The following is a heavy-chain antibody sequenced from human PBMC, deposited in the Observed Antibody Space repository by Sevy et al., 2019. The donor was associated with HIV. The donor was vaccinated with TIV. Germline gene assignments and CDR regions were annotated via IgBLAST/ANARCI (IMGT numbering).Heavy chain of an antibody. J-gene: IGHJ4*02. CDR1: GFTFSDYY. V-gene: IGHV3-11*06. D-gene: IGHD2-2*01. CDR2: ISSSSSYT. Sequence: GGSLRLSCAASGFTFSDYYMSWIRQAPGKGLEWVSYISSSSSYTNYADSVKGRFTISRDNAKNSLYLQMNSLRAEDTPVYYCAGVGADIVVVPAAIGEFDYWGQGTLVTVSS. CDR3: AGVGADIVVVPAAIGEFDY.